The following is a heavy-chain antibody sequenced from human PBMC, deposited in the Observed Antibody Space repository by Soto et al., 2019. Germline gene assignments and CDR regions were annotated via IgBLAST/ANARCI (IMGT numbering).Heavy chain of an antibody. J-gene: IGHJ5*02. CDR2: IYYSGST. D-gene: IGHD3-22*01. CDR1: GGSISSGGYY. CDR3: ARDGVPTYYYDNSGYYKNWFDP. Sequence: SETLSLTCTVSGGSISSGGYYWNWIRQHPGKGLEWIGYIYYSGSTYYNPSLKSRVTISVDTSKNQFSLKLSSVTAADTVVYYCARDGVPTYYYDNSGYYKNWFDPWGQGTLVTVSS. V-gene: IGHV4-31*03.